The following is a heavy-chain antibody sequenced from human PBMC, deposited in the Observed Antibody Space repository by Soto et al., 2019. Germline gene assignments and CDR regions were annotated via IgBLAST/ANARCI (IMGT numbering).Heavy chain of an antibody. Sequence: ASVKVSCKASGYTFTGYYMHWVRQAPGQGREWMGWINPNSGGTNYAQKFQGWVTMTRNTSLSTAYMELSRLRSDDTDVYYCAREGGNYYDSSGYQGPIIYYYGMDVWGQGTTVTVSS. CDR2: INPNSGGT. D-gene: IGHD3-22*01. V-gene: IGHV1-2*04. CDR3: AREGGNYYDSSGYQGPIIYYYGMDV. J-gene: IGHJ6*02. CDR1: GYTFTGYY.